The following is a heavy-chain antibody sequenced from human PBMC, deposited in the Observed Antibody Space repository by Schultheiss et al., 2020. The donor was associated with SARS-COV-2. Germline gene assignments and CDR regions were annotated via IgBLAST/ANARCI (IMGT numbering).Heavy chain of an antibody. D-gene: IGHD6-25*01. Sequence: SETLSLTCSVSGGSIGSHYSDWIRQPPGKGLEWIASISYRGTTYHNPSLKSRVTISADTSNNRFSVKLSSVTAADTAVYYCARRPLSWFDPWGQGILVTVSS. CDR2: ISYRGTT. CDR1: GGSIGSHY. CDR3: ARRPLSWFDP. V-gene: IGHV4-39*01. J-gene: IGHJ5*02.